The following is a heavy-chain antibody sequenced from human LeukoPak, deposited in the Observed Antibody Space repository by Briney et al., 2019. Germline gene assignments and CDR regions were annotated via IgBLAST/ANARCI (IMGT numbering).Heavy chain of an antibody. J-gene: IGHJ4*02. CDR2: INHSGST. D-gene: IGHD6-19*01. Sequence: SETLSLTCTVSGGSISSYYWSWIRQPPGKGLEWIGEINHSGSTNYNPSLESRVTISVDTSKNQFSLKLSSVTAADTAVYYCARGQSSGIAVAGLDYWGQGTLVTVSS. V-gene: IGHV4-34*01. CDR3: ARGQSSGIAVAGLDY. CDR1: GGSISSYY.